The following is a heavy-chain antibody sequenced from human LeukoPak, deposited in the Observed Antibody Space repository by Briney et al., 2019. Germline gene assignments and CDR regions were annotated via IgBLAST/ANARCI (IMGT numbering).Heavy chain of an antibody. CDR1: GYTFTGYY. Sequence: SVKVSCKASGYTFTGYYMHWVRQAPGQGLEWMGGIIPIFGTANYAQKFQGRVTITADKSTSTAYMELSSLRSEDTAVYYCARGIPETEDYYYYMDVWGKGTTVTVSS. D-gene: IGHD5-18*01. J-gene: IGHJ6*03. CDR2: IIPIFGTA. CDR3: ARGIPETEDYYYYMDV. V-gene: IGHV1-69*06.